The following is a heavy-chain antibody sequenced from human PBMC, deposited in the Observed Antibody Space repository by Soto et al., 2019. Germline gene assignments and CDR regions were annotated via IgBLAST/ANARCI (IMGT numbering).Heavy chain of an antibody. Sequence: QVQLQESGPGLVKPSGTLSLTCAVSGGSISSSNWWSWVRQPPGKGLEWIGEIYHSGSTNYNPSLKSRVTISVDKSKYQFSLKLSPVTAADTAVYYCAIRYLPSVGLAVAGTIFDYWGQGTLVTVSS. J-gene: IGHJ4*02. D-gene: IGHD6-19*01. CDR1: GGSISSSNW. V-gene: IGHV4-4*02. CDR2: IYHSGST. CDR3: AIRYLPSVGLAVAGTIFDY.